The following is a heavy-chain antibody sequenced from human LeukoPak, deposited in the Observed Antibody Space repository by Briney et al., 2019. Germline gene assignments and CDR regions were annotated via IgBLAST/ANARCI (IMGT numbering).Heavy chain of an antibody. CDR2: IYYSGST. V-gene: IGHV4-59*01. CDR1: GGSISSYY. D-gene: IGHD3-10*01. Sequence: SETLSLTCTVSGGSISSYYWSWIRQPPGKGLEWIGYIYYSGSTNYNPSLKSRVTISVDTSKNQFSLKLSSVTAADTAVYYCARASMFRGVIHAPGWGQGTLVTVSS. CDR3: ARASMFRGVIHAPG. J-gene: IGHJ4*02.